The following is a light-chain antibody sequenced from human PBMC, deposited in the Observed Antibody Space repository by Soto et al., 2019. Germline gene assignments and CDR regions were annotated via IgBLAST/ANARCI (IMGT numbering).Light chain of an antibody. Sequence: QSALTQPPSASGSPGQSVAISCTGTASDIGGYTFVSWYQQHPGKAPKLLIYDVNKRPAGVPDRFSGSKSGNTASLTVSGLQAEDEVDYYFSAHGGTNPYVFGTGTKVTVL. CDR2: DVN. CDR3: SAHGGTNPYV. V-gene: IGLV2-8*01. J-gene: IGLJ1*01. CDR1: ASDIGGYTF.